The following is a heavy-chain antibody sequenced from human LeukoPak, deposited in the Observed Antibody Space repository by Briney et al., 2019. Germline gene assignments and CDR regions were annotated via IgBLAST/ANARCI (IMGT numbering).Heavy chain of an antibody. Sequence: GGSLRLSCEVSGFSFGNYRMNWVRQAPGKGLEWVSSISSTSSYIDYAESVKGRFTISRDNAKNSVYLEMNTLRAEDTAVYYCARDPTSDILTGSNWFDPWGQGTLVTVSS. CDR2: ISSTSSYI. D-gene: IGHD3-9*01. CDR1: GFSFGNYR. J-gene: IGHJ5*02. V-gene: IGHV3-21*01. CDR3: ARDPTSDILTGSNWFDP.